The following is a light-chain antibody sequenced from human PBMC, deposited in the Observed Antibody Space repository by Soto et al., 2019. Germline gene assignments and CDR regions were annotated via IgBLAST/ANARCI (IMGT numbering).Light chain of an antibody. CDR3: HQFKSYPYT. J-gene: IGKJ2*01. Sequence: IPLTQSPSSLSASVGDRVTITCRASQAISNYLAWYQQRPGKAPNIVIYAASTLQSGVPSRFSGSGSGTDFTLTISSLQPEDFATYYCHQFKSYPYTFGQGTKLEIK. CDR1: QAISNY. V-gene: IGKV1-9*01. CDR2: AAS.